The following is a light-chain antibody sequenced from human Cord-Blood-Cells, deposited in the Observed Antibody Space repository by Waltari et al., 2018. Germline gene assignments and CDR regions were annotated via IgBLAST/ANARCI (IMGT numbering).Light chain of an antibody. CDR3: SSYTSSSTLYV. CDR1: SSDVGGYNS. J-gene: IGLJ1*01. Sequence: QSALTQPASVSGSPGQSLPIPCTGTSSDVGGYNSVPWYQQHPGKAPKLMIYEVSNRPSGVSNRFSGSKSGNTASLTISGLQAEDEADYYCSSYTSSSTLYVFGTGTKVTVL. CDR2: EVS. V-gene: IGLV2-14*01.